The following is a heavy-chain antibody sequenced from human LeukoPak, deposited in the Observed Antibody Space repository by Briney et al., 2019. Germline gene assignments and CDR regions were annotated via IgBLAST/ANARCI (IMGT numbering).Heavy chain of an antibody. CDR1: AFTFNNYP. V-gene: IGHV3-30*04. D-gene: IGHD6-13*01. CDR3: ASIYVSNWYVFGA. J-gene: IGHJ5*02. Sequence: PGRSLRLSCAASAFTFNNYPMHWVRQAPGKGLEWVALLSYDGTKKYYADSVKGRFTIFRDNSRNTLFLQMSSLRPDDTALYYCASIYVSNWYVFGAWGQGTLVTVSS. CDR2: LSYDGTKK.